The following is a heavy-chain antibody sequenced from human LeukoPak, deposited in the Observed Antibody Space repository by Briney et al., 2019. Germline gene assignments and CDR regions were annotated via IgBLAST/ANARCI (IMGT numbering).Heavy chain of an antibody. D-gene: IGHD2-2*02. Sequence: GGSLRLSCSASGFIFSSYAMHWVRQAPGKGLEWMSIISYDGGSGDYADSVRGRFTLSRDNSKNTLYLEMNSLRPEDTAVYYCARGDLGDCSSTSCYNFHYFDYWGQGALVTVSS. J-gene: IGHJ4*02. CDR1: GFIFSSYA. V-gene: IGHV3-30*01. CDR2: ISYDGGSG. CDR3: ARGDLGDCSSTSCYNFHYFDY.